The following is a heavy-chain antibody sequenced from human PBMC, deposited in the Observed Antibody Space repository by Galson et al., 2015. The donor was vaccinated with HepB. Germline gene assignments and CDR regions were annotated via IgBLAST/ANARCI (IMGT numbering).Heavy chain of an antibody. D-gene: IGHD6-13*01. V-gene: IGHV3-43D*03. CDR3: AKDIKVAAAGGGFDY. CDR1: GFTFDDYA. J-gene: IGHJ4*02. Sequence: SLRLSCAASGFTFDDYAMHWVRQAPGKGLEWVSLISWDGGSTYYADSVKGRFTISRDNSKNSLYLQMNSLRAEDTALYYCAKDIKVAAAGGGFDYWGQGTLVAVSS. CDR2: ISWDGGST.